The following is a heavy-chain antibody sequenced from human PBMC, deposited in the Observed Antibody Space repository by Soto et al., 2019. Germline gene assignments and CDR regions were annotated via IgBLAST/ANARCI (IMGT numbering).Heavy chain of an antibody. CDR2: IGTLHDT. CDR1: GFTFSAYD. Sequence: EVQLVESGGGLVQPGGSLRLSCAASGFTFSAYDMHWVRQPTGKGLEWVSAIGTLHDTYYPDSVKGRFTISRENAKNSFYLQMDSLPTGDTAVYYFARQASYWHGGGGWFDPWGQGTLVTVSS. V-gene: IGHV3-13*01. CDR3: ARQASYWHGGGGWFDP. D-gene: IGHD2-8*02. J-gene: IGHJ5*02.